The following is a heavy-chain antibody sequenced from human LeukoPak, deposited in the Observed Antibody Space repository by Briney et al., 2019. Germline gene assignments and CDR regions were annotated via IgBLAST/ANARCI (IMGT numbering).Heavy chain of an antibody. D-gene: IGHD3-9*01. CDR3: AKCILTGYYKGYMDV. CDR2: IRYDGSNK. CDR1: GFTFSSYG. V-gene: IGHV3-30*02. J-gene: IGHJ6*03. Sequence: GGSLRLSCAASGFTFSSYGMHWVRQAPGKGLEWVAFIRYDGSNKYYADSVKGRFTISGDNSKNTLYLQMNSLRAEDTAVYYCAKCILTGYYKGYMDVWGKGTTVTISS.